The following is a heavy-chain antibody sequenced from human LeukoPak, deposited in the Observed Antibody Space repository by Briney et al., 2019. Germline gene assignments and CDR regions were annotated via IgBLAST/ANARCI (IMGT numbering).Heavy chain of an antibody. D-gene: IGHD2-15*01. CDR2: INPRDGGT. CDR1: GYTFTDYY. J-gene: IGHJ4*02. CDR3: AREGNGLLSKDLDY. V-gene: IGHV1-2*02. Sequence: ASVKVSCQGSGYTFTDYYLHWVRQPPGRGLEWVGYINPRDGGTSSPPNFRGRVTMTTDASSSTVYMELNRLTSDDTAIYYCAREGNGLLSKDLDYWGQGTLVTVSS.